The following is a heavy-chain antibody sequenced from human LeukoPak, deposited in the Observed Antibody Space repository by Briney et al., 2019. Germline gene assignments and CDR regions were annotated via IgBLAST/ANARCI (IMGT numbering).Heavy chain of an antibody. CDR2: INTDVSST. V-gene: IGHV3-74*01. J-gene: IGHJ4*02. CDR3: ARGHYGDYI. CDR1: GFTISSYW. D-gene: IGHD4-17*01. Sequence: PGGSLRLSCAASGFTISSYWMHWVRQAPGKGLVWVSRINTDVSSTTYADSVKGRFTISRDNAKYTLYLQMNRLRAEDTAVYYCARGHYGDYIWGQGTLVTVSS.